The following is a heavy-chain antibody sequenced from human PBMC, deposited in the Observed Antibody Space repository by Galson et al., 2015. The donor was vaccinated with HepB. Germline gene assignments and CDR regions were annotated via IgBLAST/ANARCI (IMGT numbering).Heavy chain of an antibody. V-gene: IGHV6-1*01. CDR3: AREVGEFYYYYYYMDV. Sequence: CAISGDSVSTNSAAWNWIRQSPSRGLEWLGRTYYRSKWYNDYAVSVKSRITINPDTSRNQFSLQLTSVTPEDTAVYYCAREVGEFYYYYYYMDVWGKGTTVTVSS. D-gene: IGHD3-10*01. CDR1: GDSVSTNSAA. CDR2: TYYRSKWYN. J-gene: IGHJ6*03.